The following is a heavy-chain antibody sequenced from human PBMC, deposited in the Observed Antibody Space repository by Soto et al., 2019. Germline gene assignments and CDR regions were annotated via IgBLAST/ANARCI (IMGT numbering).Heavy chain of an antibody. Sequence: EVQLLESGGGLVQPGGSLRLSCAASGFTFSTSSMSWVHQAPGKGLEWVSAISGDSGAIYYADSVKGRFTISRDNSRDTLYLQMNSLRAEDTALYFCARGGRFTFGFDYWGQGTLISVSS. J-gene: IGHJ4*02. D-gene: IGHD3-16*01. CDR2: ISGDSGAI. CDR3: ARGGRFTFGFDY. CDR1: GFTFSTSS. V-gene: IGHV3-23*01.